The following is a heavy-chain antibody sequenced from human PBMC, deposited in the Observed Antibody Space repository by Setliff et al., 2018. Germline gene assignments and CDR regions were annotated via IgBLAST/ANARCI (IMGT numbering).Heavy chain of an antibody. CDR1: GGSISSSNW. CDR3: ARGLFDSSGYRGTTDAFDI. V-gene: IGHV4-4*02. CDR2: IYHSGST. D-gene: IGHD3-22*01. Sequence: PSETLSLTCAVSGGSISSSNWWSWVRQPPGKGLEWIGEIYHSGSTNCNPSLKSRVTISVDKSKNQFSLKLSSVTAADTAAYYCARGLFDSSGYRGTTDAFDIWCQGTMVTVSS. J-gene: IGHJ3*02.